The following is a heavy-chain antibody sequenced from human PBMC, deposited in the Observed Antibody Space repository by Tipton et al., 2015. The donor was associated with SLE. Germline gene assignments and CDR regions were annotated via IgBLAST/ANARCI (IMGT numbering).Heavy chain of an antibody. J-gene: IGHJ4*02. CDR3: ARAPPQKGFDY. CDR1: GYTFTSFD. V-gene: IGHV1-8*01. Sequence: QSGPEVKKPGASVKVSCKASGYTFTSFDINWVRQATGQGLEWMGWMNPNSGNTAYAPKFQGRVTMTRDTSISTAYMELSSLRSEATCVYFCARAPPQKGFDYGGQGTLVTFPS. CDR2: MNPNSGNT.